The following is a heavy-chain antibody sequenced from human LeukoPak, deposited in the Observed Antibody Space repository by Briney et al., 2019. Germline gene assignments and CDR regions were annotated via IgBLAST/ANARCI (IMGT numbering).Heavy chain of an antibody. Sequence: PGRSLRLSCAASGFTFSSYAMHWVRQAPGKGLEWVAVISYDGSNKYYADSVKGRFTISRDNSKNTLYLQMNSLRAEDTAVYYCAKSPLLYYYDSSGHYPDYWGQGTLVTVSS. D-gene: IGHD3-22*01. J-gene: IGHJ4*02. CDR1: GFTFSSYA. CDR2: ISYDGSNK. CDR3: AKSPLLYYYDSSGHYPDY. V-gene: IGHV3-30*18.